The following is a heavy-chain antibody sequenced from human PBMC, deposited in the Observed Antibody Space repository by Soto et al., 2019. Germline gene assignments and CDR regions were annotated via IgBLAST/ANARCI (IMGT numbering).Heavy chain of an antibody. CDR1: GFTFSSYW. D-gene: IGHD6-13*01. Sequence: EVQLLESGGGLVQPGGSLRLSCAASGFTFSSYWMHWVRQAPGKGLVWFSRINSDGSSTSYADSVKGRFTISRDNAKNTLYLQMNSLSAEDTAVYYCAIPIAAAYWYFDLWGRGNLVTVSS. CDR2: INSDGSST. V-gene: IGHV3-74*01. J-gene: IGHJ2*01. CDR3: AIPIAAAYWYFDL.